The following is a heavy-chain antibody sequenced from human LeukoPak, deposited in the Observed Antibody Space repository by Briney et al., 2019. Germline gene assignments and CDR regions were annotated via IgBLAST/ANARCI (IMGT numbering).Heavy chain of an antibody. CDR3: AKDILTGYRDYYYYYYMDV. J-gene: IGHJ6*03. Sequence: GGSLRLSCAASGFTFSSYAMSWVRQDPGKGLEWVSAISGSGGSTYYADSVKGRFTISRDNSKNTLYLQMNSLRAEDTAVYYCAKDILTGYRDYYYYYYMDVWGKGTTVTVYS. D-gene: IGHD3-9*01. CDR1: GFTFSSYA. CDR2: ISGSGGST. V-gene: IGHV3-23*01.